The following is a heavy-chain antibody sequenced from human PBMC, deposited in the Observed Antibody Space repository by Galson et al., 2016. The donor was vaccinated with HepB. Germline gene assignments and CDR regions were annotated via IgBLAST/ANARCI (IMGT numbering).Heavy chain of an antibody. CDR2: ISYDGNNK. D-gene: IGHD3-9*01. V-gene: IGHV3-30*18. CDR1: GFTFSSYG. J-gene: IGHJ3*02. Sequence: SLRLSCAASGFTFSSYGIHWVRQAPGKGLEWVAVISYDGNNKYYADSVKGRFTISRDNSKNTLYLQMSRLRAEDTAVYDCAKKSHILTGPDAFDIWGQGTMVTVSS. CDR3: AKKSHILTGPDAFDI.